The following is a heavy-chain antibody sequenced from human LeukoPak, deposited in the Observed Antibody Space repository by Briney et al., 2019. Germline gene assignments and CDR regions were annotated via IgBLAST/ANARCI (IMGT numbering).Heavy chain of an antibody. CDR2: ISYDGSNK. Sequence: GGSLRLSCAAYGFTFSSYAMHWVRQAPGKGLEWVAVISYDGSNKYYADSVKGRFTISRDNSKNTLYLQMNSLRAEDTAVYYCARGHIAARPVYYYYMDVWGKGTTVTVSS. J-gene: IGHJ6*03. CDR1: GFTFSSYA. V-gene: IGHV3-30-3*01. CDR3: ARGHIAARPVYYYYMDV. D-gene: IGHD6-6*01.